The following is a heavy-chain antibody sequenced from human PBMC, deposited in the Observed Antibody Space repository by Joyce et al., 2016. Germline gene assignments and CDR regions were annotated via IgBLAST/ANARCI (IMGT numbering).Heavy chain of an antibody. CDR1: GYGFINYY. CDR2: INTYMGVT. Sequence: QVHLMQSGAEVTKPGASVKVSCKASGYGFINYYIHWVRQAPGQGLEWMGWINTYMGVTSLAQKFQGWVTMTRDTSITTAYMELTSLKSDDTTVYYCARGGLRRGSGHKELSEIDYWGQGTLVTVSS. J-gene: IGHJ4*02. D-gene: IGHD6-19*01. CDR3: ARGGLRRGSGHKELSEIDY. V-gene: IGHV1-2*04.